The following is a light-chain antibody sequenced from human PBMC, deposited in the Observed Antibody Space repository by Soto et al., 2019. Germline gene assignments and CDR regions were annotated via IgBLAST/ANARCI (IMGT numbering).Light chain of an antibody. Sequence: QPVLTQSPSTSASLGASVKLTCTRTTGHTTYAITWHQQQPEKVPRYLMRVNIDGSHSKGDGIPDRFSGSSSGAERYLTISNLQSEDAADYYCQTWGTGVHWVFGAGTKLTVL. V-gene: IGLV4-69*02. CDR1: TGHTTYA. CDR2: VNIDGSH. J-gene: IGLJ3*02. CDR3: QTWGTGVHWV.